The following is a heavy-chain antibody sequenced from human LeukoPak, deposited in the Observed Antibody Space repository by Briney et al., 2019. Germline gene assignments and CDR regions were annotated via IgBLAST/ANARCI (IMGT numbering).Heavy chain of an antibody. CDR2: VRGSDAGT. Sequence: GGSLRLSCAASGFTFSSYAMNWVRQAPGKGLEWVSAVRGSDAGTSYADSVKGRFTISRDNSKNTLYLQMNSLRAEDTAVYYCAKNRGGSYYSGSDYWGQGTLVSVSS. CDR1: GFTFSSYA. D-gene: IGHD1-26*01. V-gene: IGHV3-23*01. CDR3: AKNRGGSYYSGSDY. J-gene: IGHJ4*02.